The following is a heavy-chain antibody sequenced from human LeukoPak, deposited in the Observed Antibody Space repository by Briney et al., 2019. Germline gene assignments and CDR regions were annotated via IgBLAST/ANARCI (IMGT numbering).Heavy chain of an antibody. CDR2: VNQGATQK. J-gene: IGHJ4*02. D-gene: IGHD3-9*01. CDR1: GFDFSTQW. V-gene: IGHV3-7*01. Sequence: GGSLRLSCAASGFDFSTQWMSWVRQAPGKGLEWVAIVNQGATQKYYVDSVKGRFTISRDNAENSLYLQMNSLRADDTAVYYCARDRGYGDILTGYSSLGFDYWGQGTLVTVSS. CDR3: ARDRGYGDILTGYSSLGFDY.